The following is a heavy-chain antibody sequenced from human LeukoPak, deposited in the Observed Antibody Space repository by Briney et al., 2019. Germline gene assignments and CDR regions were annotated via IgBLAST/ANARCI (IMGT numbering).Heavy chain of an antibody. Sequence: GGCLRLSCEASGFTFSSYWMRWVRQAPGKGLEWVANIKEDGSEKYYVDSVKGRFTISRDNAKNSLYLQMNSLRAEDTAVYYRTRDRGYFDYWGQGTLVTVSS. CDR2: IKEDGSEK. J-gene: IGHJ4*02. CDR1: GFTFSSYW. CDR3: TRDRGYFDY. D-gene: IGHD3-10*01. V-gene: IGHV3-7*01.